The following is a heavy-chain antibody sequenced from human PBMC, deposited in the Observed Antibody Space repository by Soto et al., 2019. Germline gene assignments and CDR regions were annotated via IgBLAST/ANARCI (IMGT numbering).Heavy chain of an antibody. CDR3: ARDNLAFQGACDR. CDR2: ITGTSAFT. Sequence: KPGGSLRLSCAASGFVFSDFQFNWVRQAPGGGLEWLSSITGTSAFTEYAESIEGRFTISRDNPNKLLFLHMDNLRPEDTAVYYWARDNLAFQGACDRWGQGTRVTVSS. D-gene: IGHD3-16*01. J-gene: IGHJ5*02. V-gene: IGHV3-21*01. CDR1: GFVFSDFQ.